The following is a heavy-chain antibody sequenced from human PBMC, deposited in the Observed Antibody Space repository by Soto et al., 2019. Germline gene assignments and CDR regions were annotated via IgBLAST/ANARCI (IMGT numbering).Heavy chain of an antibody. V-gene: IGHV5-10-1*01. Sequence: GESLKISCKGSGYSFTSYWISWVRQMPGKGLEWMGRIDPSDSYTNYSPSFQGHVTISADKSISTAYLQWSSLKASDTAMYYCARLGYGSSTSCYQDYYYGMDVWGQGTTVTVSS. CDR1: GYSFTSYW. CDR3: ARLGYGSSTSCYQDYYYGMDV. D-gene: IGHD2-2*01. J-gene: IGHJ6*02. CDR2: IDPSDSYT.